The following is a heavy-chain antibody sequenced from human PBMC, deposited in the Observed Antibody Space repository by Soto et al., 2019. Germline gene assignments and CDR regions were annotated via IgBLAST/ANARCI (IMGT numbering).Heavy chain of an antibody. D-gene: IGHD3-16*01. V-gene: IGHV3-74*01. J-gene: IGHJ6*02. CDR3: ARGLKNYYGTDV. CDR2: IHADGTRT. Sequence: EEQLVESGGGLVQPGGSLRLSCAASGFTFTEYWMHWVRQVPGKWLVWVSRIHADGTRTSYADSVKGRFTISRDNAKNTVYLQMNSLRAEDTAVFYCARGLKNYYGTDVWGQGTTVTVSS. CDR1: GFTFTEYW.